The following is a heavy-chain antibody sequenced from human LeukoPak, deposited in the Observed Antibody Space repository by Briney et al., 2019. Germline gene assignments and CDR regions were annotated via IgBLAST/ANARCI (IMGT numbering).Heavy chain of an antibody. J-gene: IGHJ3*02. CDR1: GFSFNNYH. CDR3: AKSPFDI. CDR2: ISDDTSSM. V-gene: IGHV3-48*01. Sequence: GGSLRLSCAASGFSFNNYHMNWVSQAPGKGLEWVSYISDDTSSMYYADSVKGRFTISRDNAKNSLFLQMNSLRAEDTAVYYCAKSPFDIWGQGTMVTVSS.